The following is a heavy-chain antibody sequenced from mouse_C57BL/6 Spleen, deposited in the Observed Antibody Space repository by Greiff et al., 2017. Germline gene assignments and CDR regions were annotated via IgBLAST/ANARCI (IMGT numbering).Heavy chain of an antibody. CDR2: IYPGDGDT. D-gene: IGHD2-2*01. J-gene: IGHJ3*01. Sequence: VQLQQSGPELVKPGASVKISCKASGYAFSSSWMNWVKQRPGKGLEWIGRIYPGDGDTNYNGKFKGKATLTADKSSSTAYMQLSSLTSEDSAVYCCATMVTTKVFAYWGQGTLVTVSA. CDR1: GYAFSSSW. CDR3: ATMVTTKVFAY. V-gene: IGHV1-82*01.